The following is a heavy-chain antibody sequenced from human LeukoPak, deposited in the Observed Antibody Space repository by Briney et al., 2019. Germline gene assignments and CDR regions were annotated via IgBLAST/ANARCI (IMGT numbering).Heavy chain of an antibody. V-gene: IGHV3-23*01. CDR3: AKDSSTTVTTKGGPRRSFDY. J-gene: IGHJ4*01. CDR2: ISGSGGST. Sequence: PGGSLRLSCAASGFTFSSYGMSWVRHAPGKGLDWDSVISGSGGSTYYADSVKGRFTISRDNSKNTLYLKMNSLRAEDTAIYYSAKDSSTTVTTKGGPRRSFDYWGLGALFTVSS. D-gene: IGHD4-17*01. CDR1: GFTFSSYG.